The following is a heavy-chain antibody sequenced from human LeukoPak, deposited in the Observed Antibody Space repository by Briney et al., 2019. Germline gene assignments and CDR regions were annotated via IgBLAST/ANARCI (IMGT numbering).Heavy chain of an antibody. J-gene: IGHJ4*02. CDR3: ARDKFNGDSYFDN. D-gene: IGHD4-17*01. V-gene: IGHV1-2*02. CDR1: GYTFTGYY. Sequence: GASVKVSCKASGYTFTGYYMHWVRQAPGQGLEWMGWINPNSGGTNYAQKFQGRVTMTRDTSISTAYMELSRLRSDDTAVYYCARDKFNGDSYFDNWGQGTLVTVSS. CDR2: INPNSGGT.